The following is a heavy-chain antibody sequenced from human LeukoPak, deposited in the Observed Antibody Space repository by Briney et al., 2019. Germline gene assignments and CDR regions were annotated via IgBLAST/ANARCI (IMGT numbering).Heavy chain of an antibody. CDR1: GGSFSGYY. Sequence: PSETLSLTCAVYGGSFSGYYWSWIRQPPGKGLEWIGEINHSGSTNYNPSLKSRVTISVDTSKNQFSLKLSSVTAADTAVYYCARAIAYCGGDCYSQSFPIDYWGQGTLVTVSS. CDR2: INHSGST. V-gene: IGHV4-34*01. J-gene: IGHJ4*02. D-gene: IGHD2-21*02. CDR3: ARAIAYCGGDCYSQSFPIDY.